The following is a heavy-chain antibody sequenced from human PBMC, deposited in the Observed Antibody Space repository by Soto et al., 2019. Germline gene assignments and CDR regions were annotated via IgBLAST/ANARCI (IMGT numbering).Heavy chain of an antibody. D-gene: IGHD6-13*01. CDR3: ARGRVGQQLRIDV. J-gene: IGHJ6*02. V-gene: IGHV1-69*13. CDR1: GGTFSSYA. CDR2: IIPIFGTA. Sequence: SVKVSCKASGGTFSSYAISWVRQAPGQGLEWMGGIIPIFGTANYAQKFQGRVTITADESTSTAYMELSSLRSEDTAVYYCARGRVGQQLRIDVWGQGTTVTVSS.